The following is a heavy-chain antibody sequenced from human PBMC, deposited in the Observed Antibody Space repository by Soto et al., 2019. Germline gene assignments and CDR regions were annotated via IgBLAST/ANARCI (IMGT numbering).Heavy chain of an antibody. CDR2: ISYDGTNK. V-gene: IGHV3-30*18. CDR1: GFTFNNYG. CDR3: AKGGLRYFDWAEYYFDY. D-gene: IGHD3-9*01. Sequence: VQLVESGGGVVQPGRSLRLSCAASGFTFNNYGMHWVRQAPGKGLEWVAVISYDGTNKFYSDSVKGRFTISRDNSKNALVLQMNSLRVEDTAVYYCAKGGLRYFDWAEYYFDYWGQGTLLTVSS. J-gene: IGHJ4*02.